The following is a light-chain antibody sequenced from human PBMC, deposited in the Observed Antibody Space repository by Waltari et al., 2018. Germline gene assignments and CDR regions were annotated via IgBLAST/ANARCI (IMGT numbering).Light chain of an antibody. CDR3: QQYNQWPPIT. V-gene: IGKV3-15*01. CDR2: GAS. J-gene: IGKJ4*01. Sequence: EIMMTQSPASLSVSQGDRVMLACRASESVRSNLAWYQQKPGQSPRMIVYGASMRATGVPARFSGSGFGTDFTLTITSLQSEDVAVYFCQQYNQWPPITFGGGTRVEI. CDR1: ESVRSN.